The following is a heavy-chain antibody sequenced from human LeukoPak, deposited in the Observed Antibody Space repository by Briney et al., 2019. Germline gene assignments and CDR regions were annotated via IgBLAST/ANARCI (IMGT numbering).Heavy chain of an antibody. CDR1: GYTFTGYY. Sequence: ASVTVSCRASGYTFTGYYMHWVRQAPGQGLEWMGWINPNSGGTNYAQKFQGRVTMTRDTSISTAYMELSRLRSDDTAVYYCASIGVAGTIVDYWGQGTLVTVSS. D-gene: IGHD6-19*01. V-gene: IGHV1-2*02. CDR2: INPNSGGT. J-gene: IGHJ4*02. CDR3: ASIGVAGTIVDY.